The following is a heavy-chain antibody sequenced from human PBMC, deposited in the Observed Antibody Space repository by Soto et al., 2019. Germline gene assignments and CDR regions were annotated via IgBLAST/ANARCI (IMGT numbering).Heavy chain of an antibody. V-gene: IGHV3-30*18. CDR3: AKDLTSYCTNGFCHPTDGGQYYYGMDV. CDR1: GFAFSSFG. CDR2: ISFDGRDQ. Sequence: QVQLVESGGGVVQPGRSLRLSCVASGFAFSSFGMHWVRQAPGKGLEWLAVISFDGRDQYYADSVKGRFTISRDSSNNTVSLQMSSLRPEDTAVYYCAKDLTSYCTNGFCHPTDGGQYYYGMDVWGKGTTVTVSS. D-gene: IGHD2-8*01. J-gene: IGHJ6*04.